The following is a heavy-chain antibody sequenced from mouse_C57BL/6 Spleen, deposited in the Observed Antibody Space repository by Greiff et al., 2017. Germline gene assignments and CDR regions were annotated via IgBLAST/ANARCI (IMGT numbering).Heavy chain of an antibody. Sequence: QVQLQQSGPELVKPGASVKISCKASGYAFSSSWMNWVKQSPGKGLEWIGRIYPGDGDTNYNGKFKGKATLTADKSSSTAYMQLSSLTSEDSAVYFCARGLLPFGYFDVWGTGTTVTVSA. J-gene: IGHJ1*03. CDR2: IYPGDGDT. D-gene: IGHD2-3*01. V-gene: IGHV1-82*01. CDR3: ARGLLPFGYFDV. CDR1: GYAFSSSW.